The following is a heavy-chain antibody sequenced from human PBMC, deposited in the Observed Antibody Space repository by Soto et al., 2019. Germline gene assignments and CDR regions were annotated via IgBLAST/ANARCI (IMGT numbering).Heavy chain of an antibody. CDR1: GESINSDKYY. Sequence: QLQLQESGPGLVKPSETLSLTCSVSGESINSDKYYWGWIRQPPGKGLEWIGSIYFRGNTYYNPSLQTRATISLDKSKSQFSLKLNSVTAADSAVYFCARLEGLATISYYFDFWGQGALVTVSS. D-gene: IGHD3-9*01. V-gene: IGHV4-39*01. CDR3: ARLEGLATISYYFDF. CDR2: IYFRGNT. J-gene: IGHJ4*02.